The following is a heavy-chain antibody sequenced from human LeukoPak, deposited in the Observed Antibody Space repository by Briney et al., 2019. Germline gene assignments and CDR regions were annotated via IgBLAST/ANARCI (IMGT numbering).Heavy chain of an antibody. CDR1: GGSISSYY. J-gene: IGHJ4*02. CDR2: IYISGST. D-gene: IGHD1-1*01. CDR3: ARDRGTWNDDGFDY. Sequence: SETLSLTCTVSGGSISSYYWSWIRQPAGKGLEWIGRIYISGSTNYNPSLKRRVTMSVDTSKNQFSLKLSSVTAADTAAYYCARDRGTWNDDGFDYWGQGTLVTVSS. V-gene: IGHV4-4*07.